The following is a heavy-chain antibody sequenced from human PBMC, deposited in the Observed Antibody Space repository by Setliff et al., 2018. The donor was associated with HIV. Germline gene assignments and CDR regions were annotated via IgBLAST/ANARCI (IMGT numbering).Heavy chain of an antibody. J-gene: IGHJ4*02. CDR2: IDHSGST. Sequence: PSETLSLTCAVYGGSFIDHKWRWIRQSPGKGLEWIGDIDHSGSTNYNPSLKSRVTVSVDTSINQFSLKLSSVTAADTSVYYCARHSSSGYLPYYFDYWGQGTLVTVSS. CDR1: GGSFIDHK. D-gene: IGHD3-3*01. V-gene: IGHV4-34*01. CDR3: ARHSSSGYLPYYFDY.